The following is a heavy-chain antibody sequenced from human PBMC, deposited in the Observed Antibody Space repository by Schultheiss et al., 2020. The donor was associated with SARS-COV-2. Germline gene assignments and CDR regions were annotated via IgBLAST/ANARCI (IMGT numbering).Heavy chain of an antibody. CDR1: GDSSSSADYS. Sequence: SETLSLTCGVSGDSSSSADYSWSWIRQPPGKGLEWIGYIYYDGSTNYNPSLKSRVTISVDKSKNQFSLKLSSVTAADTAVYYCAAAAGTSEYFQHWGQGTLVTVSS. V-gene: IGHV4-30-4*07. D-gene: IGHD6-13*01. CDR2: IYYDGST. J-gene: IGHJ1*01. CDR3: AAAAGTSEYFQH.